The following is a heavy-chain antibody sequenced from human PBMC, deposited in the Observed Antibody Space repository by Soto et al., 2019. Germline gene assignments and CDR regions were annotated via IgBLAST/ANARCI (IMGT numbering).Heavy chain of an antibody. V-gene: IGHV1-18*01. CDR3: ARAVAEAGTFYYGMDV. Sequence: QAQLVQSGAEVKKPGASVKVSCRASGYTFNNYGFSWVRRAPGQGLEWMGWISRYNANTNYAQRFQGRVTMTTDMSTSTAYMELRSLTSDDTGVYYCARAVAEAGTFYYGMDVWGQGTTVTVSS. CDR2: ISRYNANT. D-gene: IGHD6-19*01. CDR1: GYTFNNYG. J-gene: IGHJ6*02.